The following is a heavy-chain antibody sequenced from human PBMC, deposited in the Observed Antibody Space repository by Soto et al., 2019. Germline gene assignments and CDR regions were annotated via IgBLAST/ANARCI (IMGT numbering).Heavy chain of an antibody. Sequence: HVQLQESGPGLVKPSQTLSLTCTVSGGSISSGGYYWSWIRQYPGKGLEWIGYISYSGSAYYNPSLKSRVTISVDTSENQFSLKLSSVTAADTAVYYCARDRYCSGTGCYKWGALDIWGQGTMVTVSS. D-gene: IGHD2-2*02. CDR2: ISYSGSA. V-gene: IGHV4-31*03. CDR3: ARDRYCSGTGCYKWGALDI. CDR1: GGSISSGGYY. J-gene: IGHJ3*02.